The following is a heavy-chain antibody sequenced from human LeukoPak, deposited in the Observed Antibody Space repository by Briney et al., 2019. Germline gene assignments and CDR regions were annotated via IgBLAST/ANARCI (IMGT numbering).Heavy chain of an antibody. V-gene: IGHV3-7*01. Sequence: GGSLRLSCAASGFIFTDYWMNWVRQAPWKGLEWVANIKQDGGEKYYMDSVEGRFTISRDNARNSLFLQMNNLRAEDTAVYYCATRGGDSEVDIWGQGTLVSVSS. CDR3: ATRGGDSEVDI. CDR2: IKQDGGEK. D-gene: IGHD4-17*01. J-gene: IGHJ4*02. CDR1: GFIFTDYW.